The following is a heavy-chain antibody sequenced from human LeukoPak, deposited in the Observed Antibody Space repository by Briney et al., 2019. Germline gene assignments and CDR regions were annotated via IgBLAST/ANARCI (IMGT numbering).Heavy chain of an antibody. J-gene: IGHJ3*02. CDR2: ISSSSSTI. D-gene: IGHD3-22*01. Sequence: PGGSLRLSCAASGFTFSSYSMNWVRQAPGKGLEWVSYISSSSSTIYYADSVKGRFTISRDNSKNTLYLQMNSLRAEDTAVYYCARLNYDSSGYTEGIDAFDIWGQGTMVTVSS. V-gene: IGHV3-48*01. CDR3: ARLNYDSSGYTEGIDAFDI. CDR1: GFTFSSYS.